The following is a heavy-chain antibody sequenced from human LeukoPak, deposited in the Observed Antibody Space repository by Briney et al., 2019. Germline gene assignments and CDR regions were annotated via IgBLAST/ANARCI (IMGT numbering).Heavy chain of an antibody. CDR3: ARAGPRRDGNNLDY. CDR1: GGSISSSSYY. J-gene: IGHJ4*02. Sequence: KPSETLSLTCTVSGGSISSSSYYWGWIRQPPGKRLEWIGHIYYSGSTNYNPSLKSRVTISVDTSENKFSLKLSSVTAADTAVYYCARAGPRRDGNNLDYWGQGTLVTVSS. V-gene: IGHV4-61*05. CDR2: IYYSGST. D-gene: IGHD5-24*01.